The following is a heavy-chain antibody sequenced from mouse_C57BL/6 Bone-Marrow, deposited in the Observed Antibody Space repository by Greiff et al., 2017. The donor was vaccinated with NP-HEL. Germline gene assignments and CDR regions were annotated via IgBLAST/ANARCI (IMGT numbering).Heavy chain of an antibody. Sequence: QVQLQQPGAELVKPGASVKLSCKASGYPFPSSWMHWVKQRPGQGLGWIGMIHPISGGTNYNEKFKSKATLTVDKSSSTAYMQLSSLTSEDSAVYYGARLGLYWGQGTTLTVSS. CDR1: GYPFPSSW. CDR3: ARLGLY. J-gene: IGHJ2*01. V-gene: IGHV1-64*01. CDR2: IHPISGGT. D-gene: IGHD4-1*01.